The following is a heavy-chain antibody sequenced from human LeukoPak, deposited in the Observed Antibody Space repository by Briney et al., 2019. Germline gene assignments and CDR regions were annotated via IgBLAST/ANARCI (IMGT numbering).Heavy chain of an antibody. Sequence: GGSLRLSCAASEFTFSTYTMNWVRQAPGKGLEWVSSITSSSSYIYYADSVKGRFTISRDNVDNVVYLQMNSLGAEDTAVYYCARDYPDYCSSTSCYTPWYFDLWGRGTLVTVSS. D-gene: IGHD2-2*02. CDR1: EFTFSTYT. CDR3: ARDYPDYCSSTSCYTPWYFDL. CDR2: ITSSSSYI. V-gene: IGHV3-21*01. J-gene: IGHJ2*01.